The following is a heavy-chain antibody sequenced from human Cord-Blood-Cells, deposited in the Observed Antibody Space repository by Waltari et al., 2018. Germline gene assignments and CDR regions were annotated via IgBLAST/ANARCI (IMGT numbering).Heavy chain of an antibody. Sequence: QVQRVESGGGVVRPGRSLRLSCSASGFSFSSYAMPWLRQAPGKGLEWVAVISYDGSNKYYADSVKGRFTISRDNSKNTLYLQMNSLRAEDTAVYYCVRGRGYSSSWYFQHWGQGTLVTVSS. J-gene: IGHJ1*01. CDR2: ISYDGSNK. CDR1: GFSFSSYA. CDR3: VRGRGYSSSWYFQH. V-gene: IGHV3-30-3*01. D-gene: IGHD6-13*01.